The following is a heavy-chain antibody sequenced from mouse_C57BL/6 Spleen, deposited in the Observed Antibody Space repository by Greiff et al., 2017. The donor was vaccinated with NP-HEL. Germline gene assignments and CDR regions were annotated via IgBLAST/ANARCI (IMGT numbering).Heavy chain of an antibody. Sequence: QVQLKQSGAELVRPGASVKLSCKASGYTFTDYYINWVKQRPGQGLEWIARIYPGSGNTYYNEKFKGKATLTAEKSSSTAYMQLSSLTSEDSAVYFCARSGTTVVADYWGQGTTLTVSS. CDR2: IYPGSGNT. D-gene: IGHD1-1*01. CDR1: GYTFTDYY. V-gene: IGHV1-76*01. J-gene: IGHJ2*01. CDR3: ARSGTTVVADY.